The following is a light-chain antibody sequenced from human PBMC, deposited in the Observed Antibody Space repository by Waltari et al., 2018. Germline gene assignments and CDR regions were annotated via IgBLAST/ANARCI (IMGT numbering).Light chain of an antibody. CDR3: SSYTSSSTLV. CDR2: EVS. Sequence: QSALTQPASVSGSPGQSLTIPCTGTSSDVGGYNYVSWYQQHPGKAPKLMLYEVSNRPSGVSNRFSGSKSGNTASLTISGLQAEDEADYYCSSYTSSSTLVFGGGTKVTVL. J-gene: IGLJ3*02. CDR1: SSDVGGYNY. V-gene: IGLV2-14*01.